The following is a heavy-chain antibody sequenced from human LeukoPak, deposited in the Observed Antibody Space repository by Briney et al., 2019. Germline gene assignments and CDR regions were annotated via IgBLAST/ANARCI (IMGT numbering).Heavy chain of an antibody. V-gene: IGHV3-23*01. CDR1: GFTFSSYA. CDR2: ISGSGGST. CDR3: AKGGRSSSWYYLLDY. J-gene: IGHJ4*02. Sequence: GGSLRLSCAASGFTFSSYAMSWVRQAPGKGLEWVSAISGSGGSTYYADSVKGRFTISRDNSKNTLYLQMNSLRAEDTAVYYCAKGGRSSSWYYLLDYWGQGTLVTVSS. D-gene: IGHD6-13*01.